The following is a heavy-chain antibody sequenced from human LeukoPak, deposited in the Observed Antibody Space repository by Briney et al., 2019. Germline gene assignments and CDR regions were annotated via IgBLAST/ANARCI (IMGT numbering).Heavy chain of an antibody. CDR1: GFTFSSYD. J-gene: IGHJ3*02. Sequence: GGSLRLSCAASGFTFSSYDMHWVRQATGKGLEWVSAICTAGDTYYPGSVKGRFTISRENAKNSLYLQMNSLRAGDTAVYYCARGAYYYDSSGQEDAFDIWGQGTMVTVSS. D-gene: IGHD3-22*01. CDR2: ICTAGDT. CDR3: ARGAYYYDSSGQEDAFDI. V-gene: IGHV3-13*01.